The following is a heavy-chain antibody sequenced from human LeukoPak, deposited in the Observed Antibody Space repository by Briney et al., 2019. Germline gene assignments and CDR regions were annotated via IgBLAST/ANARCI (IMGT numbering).Heavy chain of an antibody. V-gene: IGHV4-39*01. D-gene: IGHD6-13*01. Sequence: SETLSLTCTVSGGSISSYYWGWIRQPPGKGLEWIGSIYYSGSTYYNPSLKSRVTISVDTSKNQFSLKLSSVTAADTAVYYCARHVKGLAAAVNWFDPSGQGTLVTVFS. CDR2: IYYSGST. CDR3: ARHVKGLAAAVNWFDP. J-gene: IGHJ5*02. CDR1: GGSISSYY.